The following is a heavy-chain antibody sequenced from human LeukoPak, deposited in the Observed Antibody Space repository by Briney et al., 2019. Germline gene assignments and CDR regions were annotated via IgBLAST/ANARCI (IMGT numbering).Heavy chain of an antibody. CDR3: AREGLGELTLDY. CDR2: ISTYNGDT. J-gene: IGHJ4*02. Sequence: ASVKVSCRASGYTFTSYGISWVRQAPGQGLEWMGWISTYNGDTNYAQKLQGRVTMTTDTSTNTAYMELRSLRSDDTAVYYCAREGLGELTLDYWGQGTLVTVSS. V-gene: IGHV1-18*01. D-gene: IGHD3-16*01. CDR1: GYTFTSYG.